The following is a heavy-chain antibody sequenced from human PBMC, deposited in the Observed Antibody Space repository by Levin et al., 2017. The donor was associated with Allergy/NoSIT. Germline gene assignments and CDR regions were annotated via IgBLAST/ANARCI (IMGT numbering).Heavy chain of an antibody. CDR3: ARDRICSGGICYSGLDA. CDR2: ISWNGGKK. J-gene: IGHJ4*02. Sequence: SCAASGFRFDDHAMYWVRQAPGKGLEWVSGISWNGGKKDYADSVEGRFTISRDNAKNSLYLQMNSLRAGDTALYYCARDRICSGGICYSGLDAWGQGTLVTVSS. D-gene: IGHD2-15*01. V-gene: IGHV3-9*01. CDR1: GFRFDDHA.